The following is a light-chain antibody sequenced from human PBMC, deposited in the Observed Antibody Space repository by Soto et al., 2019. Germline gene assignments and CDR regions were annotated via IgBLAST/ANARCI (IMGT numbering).Light chain of an antibody. J-gene: IGKJ1*01. Sequence: EIVLTQSPATLSLSPGERATLSCRASQSVNSNYVAWYQHKPGQGPRLLFYGATHRATGIPDRISGSGSGTDFTLTISRLEPEDFAVYYCQQYGNSPQTFGQGTKEEIK. CDR2: GAT. CDR3: QQYGNSPQT. V-gene: IGKV3-20*01. CDR1: QSVNSNY.